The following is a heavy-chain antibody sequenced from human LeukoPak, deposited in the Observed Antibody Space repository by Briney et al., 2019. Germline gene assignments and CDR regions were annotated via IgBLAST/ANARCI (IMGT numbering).Heavy chain of an antibody. CDR1: GFTFSSYA. J-gene: IGHJ5*02. CDR2: INGDGRIT. Sequence: WGSLRLSCAASGFTFSSYAMSWVRQVPGQGLVWVSHINGDGRITNYGDSVKGRFTISRDNAKNILYLQMNSLRAEDTALYYCARDSPRTGPWGQGILVTVSS. V-gene: IGHV3-74*01. D-gene: IGHD1-1*01. CDR3: ARDSPRTGP.